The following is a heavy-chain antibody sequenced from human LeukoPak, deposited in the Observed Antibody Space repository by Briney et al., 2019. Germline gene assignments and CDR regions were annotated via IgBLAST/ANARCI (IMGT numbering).Heavy chain of an antibody. V-gene: IGHV3-7*01. D-gene: IGHD3-10*01. CDR1: GFTFSSHW. J-gene: IGHJ4*02. CDR3: ARLRSDGSGSYSAYYFDY. CDR2: IKQDGSEK. Sequence: PGGSLRLSCAASGFTFSSHWMSWVRQAPGKGLEWVANIKQDGSEKYYVDSVKGRFTISRDNAKNSLYLQMNSLRAEDTAVYYCARLRSDGSGSYSAYYFDYWGQGTLVTVSS.